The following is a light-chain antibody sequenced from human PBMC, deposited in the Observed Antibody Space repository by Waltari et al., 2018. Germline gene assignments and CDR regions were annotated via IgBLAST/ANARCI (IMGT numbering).Light chain of an antibody. CDR3: CSYAGSSSVV. CDR2: EVS. V-gene: IGLV2-23*02. J-gene: IGLJ2*01. Sequence: QSALTQPAPVSGSPGQSITIPCTGTSSDVGSYNLVSWYQQHPGKAPKRMIYEVSTRPSGVSNRFSGSKSGNTASLTISGLQAEDEADYYCCSYAGSSSVVFGGGTKLTVL. CDR1: SSDVGSYNL.